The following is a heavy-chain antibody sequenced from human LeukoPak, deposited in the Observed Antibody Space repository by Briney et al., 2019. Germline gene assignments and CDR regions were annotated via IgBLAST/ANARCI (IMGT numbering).Heavy chain of an antibody. CDR3: ARGWLVI. CDR1: GFTVSSNY. D-gene: IGHD6-19*01. Sequence: GGSLRLSCAASGFTVSSNYMSWVRQAPGKGLEWVSVIYSGGSTYYADSVKGRFTISRDNAKNSLHLQMNSLRAEDTAVYYCARGWLVIWGQGTLVTVSS. V-gene: IGHV3-66*01. J-gene: IGHJ4*02. CDR2: IYSGGST.